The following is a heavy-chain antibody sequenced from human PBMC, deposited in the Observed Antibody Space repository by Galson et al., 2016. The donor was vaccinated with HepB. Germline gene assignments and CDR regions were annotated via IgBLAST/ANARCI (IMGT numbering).Heavy chain of an antibody. CDR1: GGSISSDNW. Sequence: SETLSLTCAVSGGSISSDNWWSWVRQAPGKGLEWIGEIYHSGDTKYNPSLKSRITMSVDTSKNRFSLNLNSATAADTAVYYCARDSLRNWNVDDLTHVWGQGTTVTVSS. J-gene: IGHJ6*02. CDR2: IYHSGDT. D-gene: IGHD1-1*01. CDR3: ARDSLRNWNVDDLTHV. V-gene: IGHV4-4*02.